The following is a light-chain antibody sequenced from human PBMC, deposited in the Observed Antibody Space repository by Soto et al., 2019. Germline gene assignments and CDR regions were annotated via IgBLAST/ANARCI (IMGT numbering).Light chain of an antibody. J-gene: IGLJ2*01. CDR1: SGINVGTYR. CDR3: MIWHSSAVV. Sequence: QSVLTQPSSLSASPGVSASLTCTLRSGINVGTYRIYWYQQKPGSPPQYLLRYKSDSDKQQGSGVPSRFSGSKDASANAGILLISGLQSEDEADYYCMIWHSSAVVFGGGTKVTVL. CDR2: YKSDSDK. V-gene: IGLV5-45*03.